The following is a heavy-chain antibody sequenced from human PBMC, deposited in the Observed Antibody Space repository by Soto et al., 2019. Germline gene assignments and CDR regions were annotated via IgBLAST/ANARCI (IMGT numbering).Heavy chain of an antibody. J-gene: IGHJ5*02. V-gene: IGHV4-61*01. CDR3: ARDVVRGVADNWFDP. D-gene: IGHD3-10*01. Sequence: PSETLSLTCTVSGGSVVSGHYCCVWIRQPPGKGLELIAYIYYSGTTNYNPSLKSRVAISLDTSKNQVSLKLTSVTAADTATYYCARDVVRGVADNWFDPWGPGVVVTVSS. CDR1: GGSVVSGHYC. CDR2: IYYSGTT.